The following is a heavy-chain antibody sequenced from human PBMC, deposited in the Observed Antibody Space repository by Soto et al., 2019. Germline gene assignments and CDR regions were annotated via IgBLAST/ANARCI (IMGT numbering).Heavy chain of an antibody. CDR1: RGSISSGGFY. V-gene: IGHV4-31*03. CDR2: ICANGNS. CDR3: ARDGRTSGYYLDY. Sequence: SETLSLTCTVSRGSISSGGFYWSWIRQSPGKGLEWIGFICANGNSYYNPSLKSRANISLDTSKNKFSLKISSVTVADTAVYYCARDGRTSGYYLDYWGQGTPVTVSS. D-gene: IGHD3-22*01. J-gene: IGHJ4*02.